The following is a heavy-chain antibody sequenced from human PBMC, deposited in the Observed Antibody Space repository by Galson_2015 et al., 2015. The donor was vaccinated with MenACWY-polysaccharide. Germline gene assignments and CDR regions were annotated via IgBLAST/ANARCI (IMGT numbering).Heavy chain of an antibody. Sequence: LRLSCAASGFTFSSYAMHWVRRAPGKGLEWVAVISYDGSNKYYADSVKGRFTISRDNSKNTLYLQMNSLRAEDTAVYYCTRPWLETVTGYGLDVWGQGTTVTVSS. CDR1: GFTFSSYA. J-gene: IGHJ6*02. CDR2: ISYDGSNK. D-gene: IGHD4-17*01. V-gene: IGHV3-30-3*01. CDR3: TRPWLETVTGYGLDV.